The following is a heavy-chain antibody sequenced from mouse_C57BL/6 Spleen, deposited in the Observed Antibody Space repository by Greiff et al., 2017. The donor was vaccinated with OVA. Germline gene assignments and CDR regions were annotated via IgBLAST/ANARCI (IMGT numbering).Heavy chain of an antibody. CDR2: IYPGSGST. V-gene: IGHV1-55*01. CDR1: GYTFTSYW. CDR3: ARGDSNCAMDY. J-gene: IGHJ4*01. D-gene: IGHD2-5*01. Sequence: QVQLQQPGAELVKPGASVKMSCKASGYTFTSYWITWVKQRPGQGLEWIGDIYPGSGSTSYNEKFKSKATLTVDTSSSTAYMQLSSLTSEDSAVYYCARGDSNCAMDYWGQGTSVTVSA.